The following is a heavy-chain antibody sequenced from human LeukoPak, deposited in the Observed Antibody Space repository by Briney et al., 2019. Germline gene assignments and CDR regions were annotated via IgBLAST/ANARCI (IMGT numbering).Heavy chain of an antibody. V-gene: IGHV3-21*01. CDR2: ISSSSTYI. Sequence: GGSLRLSCAASGFSFSSYYVNWVRQAPGKGLEWVSCISSSSTYIYYADSVRGRFAISRDNAKNSLYLQMNSLRAEDTAVYYCVRENHGSFNYGGQGTLVTVS. CDR3: VRENHGSFNY. CDR1: GFSFSSYY. J-gene: IGHJ4*02. D-gene: IGHD1-14*01.